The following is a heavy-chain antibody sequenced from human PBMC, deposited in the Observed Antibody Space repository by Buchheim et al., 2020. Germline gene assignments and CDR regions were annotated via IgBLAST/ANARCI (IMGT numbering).Heavy chain of an antibody. Sequence: QVQLVESGGGVVQPGRSLRLSCAASGFTFSSYGMHWVRQAPGKGLEWVAVISYDGSNKYYADSVKGRFTISRDNSKNTLSLQMNSLRAEDTAVYYCAKDRSGLGAYYYGMDVWGQGTT. CDR3: AKDRSGLGAYYYGMDV. CDR1: GFTFSSYG. J-gene: IGHJ6*02. D-gene: IGHD3-16*01. V-gene: IGHV3-30*18. CDR2: ISYDGSNK.